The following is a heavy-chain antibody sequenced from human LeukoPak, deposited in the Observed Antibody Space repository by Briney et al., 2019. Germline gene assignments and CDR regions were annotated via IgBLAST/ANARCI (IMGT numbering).Heavy chain of an antibody. CDR2: ISGYNGYT. Sequence: ASVKVSCKAFGYTFISYGVTWVRQAPGQGLEWMGWISGYNGYTNYAQNFQDRVTMTTDTSTNTAYMELRRLRSDDTAVYYCARLGYCTNGVCYRKHNRLDPWGQGTLVTVSP. CDR3: ARLGYCTNGVCYRKHNRLDP. J-gene: IGHJ5*02. V-gene: IGHV1-18*01. CDR1: GYTFISYG. D-gene: IGHD2-8*01.